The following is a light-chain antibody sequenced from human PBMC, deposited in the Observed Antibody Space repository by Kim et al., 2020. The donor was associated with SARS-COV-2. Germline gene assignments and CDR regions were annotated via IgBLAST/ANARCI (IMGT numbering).Light chain of an antibody. V-gene: IGLV1-40*01. J-gene: IGLJ3*02. CDR1: YSNIGVVYD. CDR3: QTYDRSLGAWV. Sequence: QSVLTQPPSVSGAPGQRVTISCTGKYSNIGVVYDVHWYQQLPGTVPKLLISGNDNRPSGVPDRFPGSTSGTSASLVVTGLQAEDEGDYYCQTYDRSLGAWVFGGGTQLTVL. CDR2: GND.